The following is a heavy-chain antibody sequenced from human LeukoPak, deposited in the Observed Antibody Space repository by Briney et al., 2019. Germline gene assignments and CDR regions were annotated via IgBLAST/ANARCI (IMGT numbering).Heavy chain of an antibody. D-gene: IGHD5-18*01. J-gene: IGHJ4*02. CDR1: GGSFSGYY. Sequence: SETLSLTCDVYGGSFSGYYWSWIRQPPEKRLEWIGEINHSGSTNYNPSLKSRVTISVDTSKNQFSLKLSSVTAADTAVYYCARGGYSYDQPFDYWGQGTLVTVSS. CDR2: INHSGST. V-gene: IGHV4-34*01. CDR3: ARGGYSYDQPFDY.